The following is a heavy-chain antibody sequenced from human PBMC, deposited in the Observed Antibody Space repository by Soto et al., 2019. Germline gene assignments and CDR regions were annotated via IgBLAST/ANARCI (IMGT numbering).Heavy chain of an antibody. CDR2: ISSRGTTI. CDR1: GFSSSSYA. Sequence: DVQLVETGGGLVQPGGSLRLSCAVSGFSSSSYAMNWVRQAPGKGLEWVSFISSRGTTIYYADSVEGRFTSSRDNAQNSLYLQMDSLRDEDTAVYYCVRQGFCSGASCNHYFYYYAMDVWGQGTTVIVSS. V-gene: IGHV3-48*02. D-gene: IGHD2-15*01. CDR3: VRQGFCSGASCNHYFYYYAMDV. J-gene: IGHJ6*02.